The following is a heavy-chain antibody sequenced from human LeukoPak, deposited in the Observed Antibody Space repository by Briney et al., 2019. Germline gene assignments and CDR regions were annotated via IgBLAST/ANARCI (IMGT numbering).Heavy chain of an antibody. D-gene: IGHD2-2*01. Sequence: GGSLRLSCAASGFTFSSYEMNWVRQAPGKGLEWVSYISSSGSTIYYADSVKGRFTISRDNAKNTLYLQMNSLRAEDTAVYYCARVGDCSTTSCYGPDYWGQGTLVTVSS. V-gene: IGHV3-48*03. CDR2: ISSSGSTI. CDR3: ARVGDCSTTSCYGPDY. CDR1: GFTFSSYE. J-gene: IGHJ4*02.